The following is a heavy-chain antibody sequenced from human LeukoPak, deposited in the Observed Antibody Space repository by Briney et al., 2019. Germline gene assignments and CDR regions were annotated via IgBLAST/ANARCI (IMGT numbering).Heavy chain of an antibody. Sequence: GGSLRISCAGSGYTFSSYTMQWVRQAPGKGLEWVSSISSSSIYIYYADSVKGRFTISRDNAKNTLYLQMNSLRAEDTAVYYCARGYRSSWSYYYMDVWGKGTTVTISS. CDR3: ARGYRSSWSYYYMDV. CDR2: ISSSSIYI. J-gene: IGHJ6*03. D-gene: IGHD6-13*01. V-gene: IGHV3-21*01. CDR1: GYTFSSYT.